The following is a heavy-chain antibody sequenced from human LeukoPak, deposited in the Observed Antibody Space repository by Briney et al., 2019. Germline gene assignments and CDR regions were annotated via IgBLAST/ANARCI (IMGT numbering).Heavy chain of an antibody. CDR1: GYTFTSYG. CDR3: AREGGRYSSSSYPSDY. V-gene: IGHV1-18*01. D-gene: IGHD6-6*01. Sequence: ASVKVSCKASGYTFTSYGISWVRQAPGQGLEWMGWISAYNGNTNYAQKLQGRVTMTTDTSTSTAHMELRSLRSDDTAVYYCAREGGRYSSSSYPSDYWGQGTLVTVSS. J-gene: IGHJ4*02. CDR2: ISAYNGNT.